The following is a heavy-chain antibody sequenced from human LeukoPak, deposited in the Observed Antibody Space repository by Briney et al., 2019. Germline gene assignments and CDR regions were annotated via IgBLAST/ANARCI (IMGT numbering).Heavy chain of an antibody. V-gene: IGHV3-30*04. CDR3: ARRRIGVLRGVTGPPDY. CDR2: ISYDGTYN. J-gene: IGHJ4*02. Sequence: GGSLRLSCAASGFTFSSCAMYWGRQAPGKGLEWVAIISYDGTYNYYADSVKGRFTISRDNSHSTLHLQMNSLRAEDTAVYYCARRRIGVLRGVTGPPDYWGQGTLVTVSS. CDR1: GFTFSSCA. D-gene: IGHD3-10*01.